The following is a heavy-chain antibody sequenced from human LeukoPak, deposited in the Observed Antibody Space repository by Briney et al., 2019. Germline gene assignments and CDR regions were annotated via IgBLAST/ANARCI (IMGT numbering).Heavy chain of an antibody. CDR1: DGSITGYY. D-gene: IGHD6-19*01. J-gene: IGHJ3*01. CDR3: ARHIPVSYDAFDL. Sequence: SETLSLTCSVSDGSITGYYWSWIRQPPGKGLEWIAYVYYTGRTLYNPSLESRATISVDTSKTQFSLKLTSVTAADTAVYYCARHIPVSYDAFDLWGRGTTVTVSS. CDR2: VYYTGRT. V-gene: IGHV4-59*08.